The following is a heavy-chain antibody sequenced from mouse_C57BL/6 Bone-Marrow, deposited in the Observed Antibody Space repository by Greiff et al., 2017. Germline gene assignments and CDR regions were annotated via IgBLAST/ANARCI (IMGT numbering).Heavy chain of an antibody. V-gene: IGHV1-81*01. D-gene: IGHD1-1*01. CDR2: IYPRSGNT. CDR1: GYTFTSYG. CDR3: ARSWYYYGSSYWYFDV. J-gene: IGHJ1*03. Sequence: VQVVESGAELARPGASVKLSCKASGYTFTSYGISWVKQRTGQGLEWIGEIYPRSGNTYYNEKFKGKATLTADKSSSTEYMERRILTSEDSAVYVCARSWYYYGSSYWYFDVWGTGTTVTVSS.